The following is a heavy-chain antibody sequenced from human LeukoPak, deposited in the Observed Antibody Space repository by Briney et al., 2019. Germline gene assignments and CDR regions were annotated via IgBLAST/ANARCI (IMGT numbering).Heavy chain of an antibody. Sequence: SETLSLTCAVYGESFSGYYWTWIRQPPGKGLEWIGEINHSGSTSYNPSLKSRATLSVEASKNQFSLKLTSVTAADTAVYYCARQVGRGSWSLDYWGQGTLVTVSS. V-gene: IGHV4-34*01. CDR1: GESFSGYY. CDR3: ARQVGRGSWSLDY. J-gene: IGHJ4*02. CDR2: INHSGST. D-gene: IGHD6-13*01.